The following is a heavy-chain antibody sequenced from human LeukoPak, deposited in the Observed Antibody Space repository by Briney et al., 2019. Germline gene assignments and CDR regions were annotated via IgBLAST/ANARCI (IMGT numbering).Heavy chain of an antibody. V-gene: IGHV4-4*07. CDR2: IYTSGST. CDR1: GGSISSYY. CDR3: ARGLLWQWLVHDYFDY. D-gene: IGHD6-19*01. Sequence: SETLSLTCTVSGGSISSYYWSWIRQPAGKGLEWIGRIYTSGSTNYNPSLKSRVTTSVDTSKNQFSLKLSSVTAADTAVYYCARGLLWQWLVHDYFDYWGQGTLVTVSS. J-gene: IGHJ4*02.